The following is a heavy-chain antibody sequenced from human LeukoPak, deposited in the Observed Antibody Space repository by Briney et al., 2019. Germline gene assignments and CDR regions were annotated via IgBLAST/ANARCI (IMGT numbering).Heavy chain of an antibody. CDR1: GYTFTSYY. CDR2: INPSSGRT. V-gene: IGHV1-46*01. CDR3: ARDGSSQHTELHNWVGL. J-gene: IGHJ5*02. Sequence: ASVKVSCRASGYTFTSYYMHWVRQAPGQGLEWMGIINPSSGRTAYAQKFQGRVTMTRDTSTSTVYMELSSLTSEDTAVYYCARDGSSQHTELHNWVGLWGPGTLVTVSS. D-gene: IGHD1-26*01.